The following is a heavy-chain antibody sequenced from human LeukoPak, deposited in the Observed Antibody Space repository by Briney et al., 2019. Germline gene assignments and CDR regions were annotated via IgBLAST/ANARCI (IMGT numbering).Heavy chain of an antibody. CDR3: ARPRLEYCSGGSCFDAFDI. V-gene: IGHV3-23*01. CDR1: GFTFSTFA. CDR2: IFPSGGEI. J-gene: IGHJ3*02. D-gene: IGHD2-15*01. Sequence: GGSLRLSCAASGFTFSTFAMIWVRQPPGKGLEWVSSIFPSGGEIHYADSVKGRFTISRDNSKNTLFLQMNSLTAEDTAIYSCARPRLEYCSGGSCFDAFDIWGQGTMVTVSS.